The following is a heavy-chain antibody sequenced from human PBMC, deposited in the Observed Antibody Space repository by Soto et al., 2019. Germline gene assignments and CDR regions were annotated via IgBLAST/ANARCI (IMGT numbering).Heavy chain of an antibody. CDR1: GFTFTSSA. CDR3: AADSGVATMFLYYGTDV. CDR2: IVVGSGNT. D-gene: IGHD5-12*01. J-gene: IGHJ6*02. Sequence: SVKVSCKASGFTFTSSAMQWVRQARGQRLEWIGWIVVGSGNTNYAQKFQERVTITRDMSTSTAYMELSSLRSEDTAVYYCAADSGVATMFLYYGTDVWSQGTTVTVSS. V-gene: IGHV1-58*02.